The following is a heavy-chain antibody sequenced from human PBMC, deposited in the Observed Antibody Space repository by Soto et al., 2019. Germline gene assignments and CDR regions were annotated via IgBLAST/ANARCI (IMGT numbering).Heavy chain of an antibody. V-gene: IGHV3-53*02. Sequence: EVQLVETGGGLIQPGGSLRLSCAASGITVSSNYMSWVRQAPGKGLEWVSVIYSGGSTYYADSVKGRFTISRDNSKNTLYLQMNSLRAEDTAVYYCARDAPYCGGDCYSDYFDLWGRGTLVTVSS. CDR1: GITVSSNY. J-gene: IGHJ2*01. CDR2: IYSGGST. D-gene: IGHD2-21*02. CDR3: ARDAPYCGGDCYSDYFDL.